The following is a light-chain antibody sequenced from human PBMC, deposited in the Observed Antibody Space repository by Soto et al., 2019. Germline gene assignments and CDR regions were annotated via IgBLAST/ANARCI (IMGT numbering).Light chain of an antibody. CDR3: QQYHHWRT. CDR2: GAS. V-gene: IGKV3-15*01. CDR1: QSLSSN. Sequence: EIVMTQSPATLSVSPGERATLSCRASQSLSSNLAWYQQKPGQAPRLLIYGASTRATGIPARFSGSGSGTEFTLTISSLQSDDSAVYYCQQYHHWRTFGQSTKVEI. J-gene: IGKJ1*01.